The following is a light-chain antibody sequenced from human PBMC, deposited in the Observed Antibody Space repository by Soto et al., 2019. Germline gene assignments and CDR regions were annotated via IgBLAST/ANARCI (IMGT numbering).Light chain of an antibody. V-gene: IGKV3-15*01. Sequence: EIMMTQSPATLSVSPGERATLSCRASQSVSSNLAWYQQKPGQAPRLLIYDASTRATGIPARFSGSGSGTDFTLTISSLQSEDFAVYYCQQYNNWPLTFGGGTKVDIK. CDR1: QSVSSN. CDR3: QQYNNWPLT. CDR2: DAS. J-gene: IGKJ4*01.